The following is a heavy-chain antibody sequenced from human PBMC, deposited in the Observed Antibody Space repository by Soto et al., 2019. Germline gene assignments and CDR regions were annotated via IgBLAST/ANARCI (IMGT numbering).Heavy chain of an antibody. V-gene: IGHV5-51*01. CDR2: IYPGDSDT. CDR1: GYKVSTWHNFTSCW. D-gene: IGHD1-26*01. J-gene: IGHJ4*02. CDR3: ARLVGGSYQFDY. Sequence: PGESLKISCMGSGYKVSTWHNFTSCWIAWVRQMPGEGLEWMGIIYPGDSDTRYSPSFQGQVTISADKSINSVYLQWSSLKASDTAMYYCARLVGGSYQFDYWGQGTLVTVSS.